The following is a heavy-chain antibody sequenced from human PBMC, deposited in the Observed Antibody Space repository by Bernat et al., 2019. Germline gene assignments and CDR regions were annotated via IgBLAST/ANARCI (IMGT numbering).Heavy chain of an antibody. Sequence: VQLVESGGDLVKPGGSLRLSCAASGFTFSDYYMSWIRQAPGKGLEWVSYISSSGSTIYYADSVKGRFTISRDNAKNSLYLQMNSLRAEDTAVYYCARDRVQRCGSYSADAFDIWGQGTMVTVSS. CDR3: ARDRVQRCGSYSADAFDI. V-gene: IGHV3-11*01. CDR2: ISSSGSTI. CDR1: GFTFSDYY. J-gene: IGHJ3*02. D-gene: IGHD1-26*01.